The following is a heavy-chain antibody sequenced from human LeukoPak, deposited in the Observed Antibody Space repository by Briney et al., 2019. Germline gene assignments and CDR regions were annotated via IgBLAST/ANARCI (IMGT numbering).Heavy chain of an antibody. D-gene: IGHD3-22*01. CDR1: GGSISSSSYY. CDR2: IYYSGST. J-gene: IGHJ4*02. Sequence: SETLSLTCTVSGGSISSSSYYWGWIRQPPGKGLEWIGSIYYSGSTYYNPSLKSRVTLSVDTSKNQFSLKLSSVTAADTAVYYCARHRRGRGITMIVADWGQGTLVTVSS. V-gene: IGHV4-39*01. CDR3: ARHRRGRGITMIVAD.